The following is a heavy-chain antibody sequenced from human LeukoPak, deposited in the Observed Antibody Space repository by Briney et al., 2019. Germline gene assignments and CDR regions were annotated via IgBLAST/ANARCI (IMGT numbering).Heavy chain of an antibody. Sequence: PGGSLRLSCVASGFTFSSYWMHWVRQAPGKGLVWVSRINSDGSSTKCADSVKGRFTISRDNAKNSLYLQMNSLRAEDTAVYYCARVSTATYYYYMDVWGKGTTVTVSS. CDR2: INSDGSST. CDR1: GFTFSSYW. CDR3: ARVSTATYYYYMDV. D-gene: IGHD5-18*01. J-gene: IGHJ6*03. V-gene: IGHV3-74*03.